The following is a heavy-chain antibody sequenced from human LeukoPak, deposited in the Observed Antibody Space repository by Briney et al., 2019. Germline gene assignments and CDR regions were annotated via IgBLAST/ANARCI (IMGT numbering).Heavy chain of an antibody. CDR3: ARVGVVPAENYYYMDV. CDR1: GYTFTSND. CDR2: MNPNSGNT. J-gene: IGHJ6*03. V-gene: IGHV1-8*01. D-gene: IGHD2-2*01. Sequence: ASVKVSCKASGYTFTSNDINWVRQATGQGLEWMGWMNPNSGNTGYAQKFQGRVTMTRNTAISTAYMELSSLRSEDTAVYYCARVGVVPAENYYYMDVWGKGTTVTVSS.